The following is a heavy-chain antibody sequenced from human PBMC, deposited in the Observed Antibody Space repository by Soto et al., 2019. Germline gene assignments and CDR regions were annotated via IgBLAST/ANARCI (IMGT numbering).Heavy chain of an antibody. CDR1: GGSISNSSYL. D-gene: IGHD6-19*01. V-gene: IGHV4-39*01. CDR2: VSHIGST. CDR3: SRIAVSGPRTGFDY. Sequence: QLQLQESGPGLVKPSETLSLTCSVSGGSISNSSYLWGWVRQPPGKGLQWIGSVSHIGSTNYNPALKRRLTISVGTSKTQSPLGLDSVTAADTAVYYCSRIAVSGPRTGFDYWGQGILVTVSS. J-gene: IGHJ4*02.